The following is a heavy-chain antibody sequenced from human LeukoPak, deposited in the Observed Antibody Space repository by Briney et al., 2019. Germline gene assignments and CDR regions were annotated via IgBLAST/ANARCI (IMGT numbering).Heavy chain of an antibody. CDR3: ARDPASTYYYGSGSYNYFDY. CDR2: ISAYNGNT. Sequence: ASVKVSCKASGYTFIHYGITWVRQAPGQGLEWMGWISAYNGNTNYAQKLQGRVTMTTDRSTSTAYMELRSLRSDDTAVYYCARDPASTYYYGSGSYNYFDYWGQGTLVTVSS. J-gene: IGHJ4*02. D-gene: IGHD3-10*01. V-gene: IGHV1-18*01. CDR1: GYTFIHYG.